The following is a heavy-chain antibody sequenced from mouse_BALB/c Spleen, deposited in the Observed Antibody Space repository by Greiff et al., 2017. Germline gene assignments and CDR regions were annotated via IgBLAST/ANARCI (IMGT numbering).Heavy chain of an antibody. CDR1: GFTFSSFG. CDR3: ARIHYYGYDYAMDY. CDR2: ISSGSSTI. V-gene: IGHV5-17*02. D-gene: IGHD1-2*01. Sequence: EVQRVESGGGLVQPGGSRKLSCAASGFTFSSFGMHWVRQAPEKGLEWVAYISSGSSTIYYADTVKGRFTISRDNPKNTLFLQMTSLRSEDTAMYYCARIHYYGYDYAMDYWGQGTSVTVSS. J-gene: IGHJ4*01.